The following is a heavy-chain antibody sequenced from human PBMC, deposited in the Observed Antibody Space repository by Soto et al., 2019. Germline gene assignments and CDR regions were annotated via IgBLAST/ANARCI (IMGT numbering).Heavy chain of an antibody. J-gene: IGHJ5*02. CDR3: ATALWFGTQVEL. CDR2: ISRSGTT. CDR1: GGYFNDNY. Sequence: QVQLQQWGAGLLKPSETLSLSCAVYGGYFNDNYYTWFRQPPGKGLEWIGEISRSGTTKYIPSLKSRASITFDTSKIHVSLKVDSVTDAGTAVYYCATALWFGTQVELWGQGALVTVSS. D-gene: IGHD3-10*01. V-gene: IGHV4-34*01.